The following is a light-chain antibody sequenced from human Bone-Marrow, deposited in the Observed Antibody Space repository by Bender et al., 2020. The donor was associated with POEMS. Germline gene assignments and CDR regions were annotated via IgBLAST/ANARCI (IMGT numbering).Light chain of an antibody. CDR2: STD. CDR3: LLNVAGGLWV. J-gene: IGLJ3*02. CDR1: SGDVLAKKF. Sequence: ELTQPSSVSVSPGQTATITCSGDVLAKKFARWFQQTPGQAPRTLIYSTDTRSSGVPDRFSGSILGNKAALTITGAQADDESDYHCLLNVAGGLWVFGGGTKLTVL. V-gene: IGLV8-61*01.